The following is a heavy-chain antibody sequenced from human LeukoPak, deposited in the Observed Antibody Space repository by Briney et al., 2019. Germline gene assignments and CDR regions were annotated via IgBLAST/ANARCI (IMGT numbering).Heavy chain of an antibody. D-gene: IGHD6-13*01. CDR2: ISGSGGST. CDR1: GFTFSSYA. V-gene: IGHV3-23*01. Sequence: GGSLRLSCAASGFTFSSYAMTWVRQAPGKGLEWVSLISGSGGSTYYADSVKGRSTISRDNSKNTLYLQMNSLRVEDTAVYYCARDRHSTSWLVEYWGQGTLVTVSS. CDR3: ARDRHSTSWLVEY. J-gene: IGHJ4*02.